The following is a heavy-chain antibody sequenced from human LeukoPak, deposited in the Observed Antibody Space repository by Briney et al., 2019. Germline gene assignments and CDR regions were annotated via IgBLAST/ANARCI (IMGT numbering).Heavy chain of an antibody. J-gene: IGHJ4*02. V-gene: IGHV4-30-4*01. CDR2: INNSGST. CDR3: ARDYGSGGGYFDY. CDR1: GGSISSGDYY. Sequence: PSETLSLTCTVSGGSISSGDYYWSWIRQPPGKGLEWIGYINNSGSTYYNPSLKSRVTLSVDTSKNQFSLKLSSVTAADTAVYYCARDYGSGGGYFDYWGQGTLVTVSS. D-gene: IGHD3-10*01.